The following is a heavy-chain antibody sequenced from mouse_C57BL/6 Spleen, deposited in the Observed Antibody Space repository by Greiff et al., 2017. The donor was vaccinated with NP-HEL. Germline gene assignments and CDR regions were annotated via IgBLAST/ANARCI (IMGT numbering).Heavy chain of an antibody. CDR3: ARRNYSNFFDY. J-gene: IGHJ2*01. CDR1: GYTFTSYW. CDR2: IYPSDSET. D-gene: IGHD2-5*01. Sequence: VQLQQSGAELVRPGSSVKLSCKASGYTFTSYWMDWVKQRPGQGLEWIGNIYPSDSETHYNQKFKDKATLTVDKSSSTAYMQLSSLTSEDSAVYYCARRNYSNFFDYWGQGTTLTVSS. V-gene: IGHV1-61*01.